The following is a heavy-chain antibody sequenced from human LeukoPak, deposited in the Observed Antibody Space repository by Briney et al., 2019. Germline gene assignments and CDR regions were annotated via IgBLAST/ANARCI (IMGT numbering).Heavy chain of an antibody. CDR1: GFTFSSYW. CDR3: VRGDFDY. J-gene: IGHJ4*02. CDR2: TREDGSGK. V-gene: IGHV3-7*03. Sequence: GGSLRLSCAGSGFTFSSYWMSWVRQAPGKGPEWVASTREDGSGKYYVDSVKGRFIISRDNAKNSLYLQMNSLRVEDTAVYYCVRGDFDYWGQGTLVTVSS.